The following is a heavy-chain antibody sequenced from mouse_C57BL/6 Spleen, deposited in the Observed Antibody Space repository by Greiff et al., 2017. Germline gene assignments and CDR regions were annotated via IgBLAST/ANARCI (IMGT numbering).Heavy chain of an antibody. CDR1: GYTFTDYE. V-gene: IGHV1-15*01. CDR2: IDPETGGT. J-gene: IGHJ3*01. CDR3: TRREVDGYDEAWFAC. D-gene: IGHD2-2*01. Sequence: VQLQQSGAELVRPGASVTLSCKASGYTFTDYEMHWVKQTPVHGLEWIGAIDPETGGTAYNQKFKGKAILTADKSFSTAYMQLRSLTSEDSAVYYCTRREVDGYDEAWFACWGQGTLVTVAA.